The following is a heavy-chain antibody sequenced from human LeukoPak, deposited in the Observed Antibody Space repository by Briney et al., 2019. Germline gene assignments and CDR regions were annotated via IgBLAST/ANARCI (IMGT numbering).Heavy chain of an antibody. Sequence: GGSLRLSCATSGFTFSTFWMHWVRQAPGKGLVWVSRINHDGSSTNYADSVKGRFTISRDNAKNTLYLQMNSLRAEDTAVYYCVRDWGYDSSGYWQKYFDTWGQGTLITVSS. CDR1: GFTFSTFW. J-gene: IGHJ4*02. CDR3: VRDWGYDSSGYWQKYFDT. CDR2: INHDGSST. V-gene: IGHV3-74*01. D-gene: IGHD3-22*01.